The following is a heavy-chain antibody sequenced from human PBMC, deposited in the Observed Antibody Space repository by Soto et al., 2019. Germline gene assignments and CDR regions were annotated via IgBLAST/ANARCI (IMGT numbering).Heavy chain of an antibody. D-gene: IGHD6-25*01. CDR1: GYTFTSFG. CDR3: PRALFFISPSNVTAEAH. CDR2: ISPESDKA. Sequence: VQLVQSGAEVKKPGASVRVSCKASGYTFTSFGLSWVRQAPGQGPEWMGWISPESDKATYAHKFQGRITMTTDTSMTTAYIDLRSIRSADTAVYYCPRALFFISPSNVTAEAHWGQGTLVSGS. J-gene: IGHJ4*02. V-gene: IGHV1-18*01.